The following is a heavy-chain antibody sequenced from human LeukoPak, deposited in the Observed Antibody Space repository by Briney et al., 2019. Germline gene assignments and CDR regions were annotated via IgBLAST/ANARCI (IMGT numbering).Heavy chain of an antibody. V-gene: IGHV3-11*04. J-gene: IGHJ4*02. CDR2: ISSSGSTI. CDR3: ARDSSQNYYDSSGSFDY. D-gene: IGHD3-22*01. Sequence: GGSLRLSCATSGFTFSDYYMSWIRQAPGKGLEWVSYISSSGSTIYYADSVKGRFTISRDNAKNSLYLQMNSLRAEDTAVYYCARDSSQNYYDSSGSFDYWGQGTLVTVSS. CDR1: GFTFSDYY.